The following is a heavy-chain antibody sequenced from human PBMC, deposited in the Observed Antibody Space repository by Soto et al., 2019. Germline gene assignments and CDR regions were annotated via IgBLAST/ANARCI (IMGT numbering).Heavy chain of an antibody. D-gene: IGHD4-17*01. V-gene: IGHV4-59*01. CDR1: GGSISSYY. CDR3: ARAGRWGTVTPFDY. J-gene: IGHJ4*02. CDR2: IYYSGST. Sequence: QVQLQESGPGLVKPSETLSLTCTVSGGSISSYYWSWIRQPPGKGLEWIGYIYYSGSTNYNPSLKSRVTISVDTSKNQFSLKLSSVTAADTAVYYCARAGRWGTVTPFDYWGQGTLVTVSS.